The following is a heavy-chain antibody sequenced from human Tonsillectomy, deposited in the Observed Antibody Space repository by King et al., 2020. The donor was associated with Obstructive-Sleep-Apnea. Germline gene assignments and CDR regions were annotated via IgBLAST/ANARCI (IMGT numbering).Heavy chain of an antibody. CDR3: VKAAGIVVKGQRWFDP. CDR2: ISSNGGST. CDR1: GFTFSSYA. D-gene: IGHD3-22*01. Sequence: VQLVESGGGLVHPGGSLRLSCSASGFTFSSYAMHWVRQAPGKGLEYVSAISSNGGSTYYADSVKGRFTISRDNSKNTLYLQMSSLRAEDTAVYYCVKAAGIVVKGQRWFDPWGQGTLVTVSS. V-gene: IGHV3-64D*09. J-gene: IGHJ5*02.